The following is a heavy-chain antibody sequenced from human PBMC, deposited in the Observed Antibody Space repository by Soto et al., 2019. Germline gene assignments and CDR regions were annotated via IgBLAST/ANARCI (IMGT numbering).Heavy chain of an antibody. J-gene: IGHJ4*02. D-gene: IGHD1-26*01. CDR2: ISYSGST. V-gene: IGHV4-59*01. CDR1: GGSTSGYS. CDR3: AREPYTGSRIYYFDF. Sequence: SETLSLTCTVSGGSTSGYSWNWIRQPPGKGLEWIGYISYSGSTNYNPSLKSRVAISVDTSKNQFSLKLSSVTAADTAVYYCAREPYTGSRIYYFDFWGQGALVTVSS.